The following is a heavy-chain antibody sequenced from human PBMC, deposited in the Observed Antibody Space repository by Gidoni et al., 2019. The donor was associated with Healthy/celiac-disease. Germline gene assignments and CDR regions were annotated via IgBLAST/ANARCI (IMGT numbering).Heavy chain of an antibody. D-gene: IGHD6-13*01. Sequence: QVQLVESGGGVVQPGRSLRLSCAASGFTFSSYGRHWVRQAPGKGLEWVAVISYDGSNKYYADSVKGRFTISRDNSKNTLYLQMNSLRAEDTAVYYCAKEAIAAAGFSWFDPWGQGTLVTVSS. V-gene: IGHV3-30*18. CDR2: ISYDGSNK. CDR3: AKEAIAAAGFSWFDP. J-gene: IGHJ5*02. CDR1: GFTFSSYG.